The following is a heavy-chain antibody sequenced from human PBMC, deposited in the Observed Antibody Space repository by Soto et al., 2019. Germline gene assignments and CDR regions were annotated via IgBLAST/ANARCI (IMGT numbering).Heavy chain of an antibody. CDR3: ARASGRDYYYGMGV. CDR2: INPSTGGA. Sequence: QVPLVQSGAEVKKPGASVNISCKASGYTFIGYYMNWVRQAPGQGLEWMGWINPSTGGAHSAQKFQGWVTMTSDRSSSTAYVELRGPKSDDSAVYYCARASGRDYYYGMGVWGQGTTVIVSS. J-gene: IGHJ6*02. CDR1: GYTFIGYY. V-gene: IGHV1-2*04.